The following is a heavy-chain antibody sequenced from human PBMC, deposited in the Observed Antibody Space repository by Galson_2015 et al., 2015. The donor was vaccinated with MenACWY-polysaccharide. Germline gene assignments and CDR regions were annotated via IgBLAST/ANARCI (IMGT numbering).Heavy chain of an antibody. CDR2: IFHSGST. CDR1: GDSISSGYY. CDR3: TSGRLRWYPFDY. Sequence: ETLSLTCNVSGDSISSGYYWGWIRQPPGKGLEWIGSIFHSGSTYRNPSLGSRLIISIDSSKNQLSLMLTSVTAADTAVYYCTSGRLRWYPFDYWGQGTLATVSS. J-gene: IGHJ4*02. D-gene: IGHD4-23*01. V-gene: IGHV4-38-2*02.